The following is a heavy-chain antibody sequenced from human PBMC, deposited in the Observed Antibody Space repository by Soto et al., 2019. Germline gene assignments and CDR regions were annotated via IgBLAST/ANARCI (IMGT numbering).Heavy chain of an antibody. J-gene: IGHJ6*03. CDR2: IDHSGST. CDR3: ARDLGLRSAGDLYYYYMDV. Sequence: SETLSLTCAVYGGSFSGYYWNWIRQPPGKGLEWIGEIDHSGSTKYNPSLKSRVTISVDTSKNQFSLRVSSVTAADTAVYYCARDLGLRSAGDLYYYYMDVWGKGTTVTVSS. D-gene: IGHD5-12*01. V-gene: IGHV4-34*01. CDR1: GGSFSGYY.